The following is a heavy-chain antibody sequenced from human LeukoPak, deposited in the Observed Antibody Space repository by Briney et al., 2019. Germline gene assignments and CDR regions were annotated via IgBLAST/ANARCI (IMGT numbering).Heavy chain of an antibody. J-gene: IGHJ4*02. V-gene: IGHV4-31*03. D-gene: IGHD1-1*01. CDR2: IYYSGST. Sequence: SETLSLTGTVSGASISSGGYYWSWIRQHPGKGLEWIGFIYYSGSTYYNPSLKSRLTISVDTSKNQFSLKLSSVTAADTAVYYCARASTWNSLFDYWGQGTLVTVSS. CDR3: ARASTWNSLFDY. CDR1: GASISSGGYY.